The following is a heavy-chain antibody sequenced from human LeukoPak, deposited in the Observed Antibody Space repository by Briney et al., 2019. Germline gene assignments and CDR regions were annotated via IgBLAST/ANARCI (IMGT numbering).Heavy chain of an antibody. D-gene: IGHD6-13*01. V-gene: IGHV3-33*01. Sequence: GGSLRLSCGASGFTFSTYGMQWVRHAPGQGLEWVAVIWYDGSNKYYADSVKGRFTVSRDNSKNTLYLQMNSLRAEDTAVYYCARSMAAADYWGQGTLVTVSS. J-gene: IGHJ4*02. CDR2: IWYDGSNK. CDR3: ARSMAAADY. CDR1: GFTFSTYG.